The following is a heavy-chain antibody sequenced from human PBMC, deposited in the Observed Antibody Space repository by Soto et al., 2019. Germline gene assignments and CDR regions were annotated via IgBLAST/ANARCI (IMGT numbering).Heavy chain of an antibody. CDR3: ATYDSSGLAF. J-gene: IGHJ4*02. V-gene: IGHV4-59*08. Sequence: QVQLQESGPGLVKPSETLSLTCTVSRGSISSYYWNWIRQPPGKGLEWIGYIYYSGTTYYNPSLXCXLXIXXGTSTEQFSLRLTSVTAADTAVYYCATYDSSGLAFWGQGTLVTVSS. D-gene: IGHD3-22*01. CDR1: RGSISSYY. CDR2: IYYSGTT.